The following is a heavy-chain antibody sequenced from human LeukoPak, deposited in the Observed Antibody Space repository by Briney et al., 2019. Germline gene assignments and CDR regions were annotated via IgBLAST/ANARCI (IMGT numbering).Heavy chain of an antibody. D-gene: IGHD4-11*01. CDR1: GFTLSSYW. Sequence: GGSLRLSCAASGFTLSSYWMHWVRQTPGKGPVWVSRINSDGSSTSYADSVKGRFTISRDNAKNTLYLQMNSLRAEDTAVYYCARGNGHSFDHWGKGALVTVSS. CDR2: INSDGSST. V-gene: IGHV3-74*01. J-gene: IGHJ4*02. CDR3: ARGNGHSFDH.